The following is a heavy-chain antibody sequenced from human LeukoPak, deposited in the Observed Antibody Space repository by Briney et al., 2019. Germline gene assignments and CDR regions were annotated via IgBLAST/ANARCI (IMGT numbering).Heavy chain of an antibody. J-gene: IGHJ3*02. CDR3: ARGGIVVVVAATSFDI. D-gene: IGHD2-15*01. Sequence: PSETLSLTCTVSGGSISTYSWGWIRQPPGKGLEWIANIHYGGSTDYNPSLRSRVTTTADTSRNQFSLRLSSVTAAGTGVYYCARGGIVVVVAATSFDIWGQGTMVTVSS. CDR1: GGSISTYS. V-gene: IGHV4-59*01. CDR2: IHYGGST.